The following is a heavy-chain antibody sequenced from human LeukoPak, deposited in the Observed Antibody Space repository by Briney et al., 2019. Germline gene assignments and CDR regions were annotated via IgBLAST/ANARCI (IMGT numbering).Heavy chain of an antibody. CDR1: GFTFSKAW. J-gene: IGHJ4*02. Sequence: GGSLRLSCAASGFTFSKAWMTWVRQAPGKGLEWVGRIKSKTDGGTTDYAAPVKGRFTISTDDSKNTLYLQMNSLKTEDTAVYYCTTVTTYYYDSSGPSRVYYFDYWGQGTLVTVSS. CDR3: TTVTTYYYDSSGPSRVYYFDY. CDR2: IKSKTDGGTT. D-gene: IGHD3-22*01. V-gene: IGHV3-15*01.